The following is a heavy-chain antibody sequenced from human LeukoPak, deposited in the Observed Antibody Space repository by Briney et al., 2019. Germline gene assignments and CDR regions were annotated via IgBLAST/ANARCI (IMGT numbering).Heavy chain of an antibody. D-gene: IGHD6-6*01. V-gene: IGHV4-34*01. J-gene: IGHJ4*02. CDR1: GGPFGVYY. Sequence: PSETLSLTCAVYGGPFGVYYWSWVRQPPGKGLEWIGEINHSGSTNYNPSLKSRVTISVDTSKNHFSLKLSSVTAADTAVYYCARVHLGEQLADYFDYWGQGTLVTVSS. CDR2: INHSGST. CDR3: ARVHLGEQLADYFDY.